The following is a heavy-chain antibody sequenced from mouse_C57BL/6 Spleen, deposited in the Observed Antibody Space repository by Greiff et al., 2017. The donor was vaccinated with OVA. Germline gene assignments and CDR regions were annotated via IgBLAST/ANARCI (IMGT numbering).Heavy chain of an antibody. Sequence: EVQLQESGGGLVKPGGSLKLSCAASGFTFSDYGMHWVRQAPEKGLEWVAYISSGSSTIYYADTVKGRFTISRDNAKNTLFLQMTSLRSEDTAMYYCARIARYCYFDVWGTGTTVTVSS. J-gene: IGHJ1*03. D-gene: IGHD6-1*01. CDR2: ISSGSSTI. CDR3: ARIARYCYFDV. CDR1: GFTFSDYG. V-gene: IGHV5-17*01.